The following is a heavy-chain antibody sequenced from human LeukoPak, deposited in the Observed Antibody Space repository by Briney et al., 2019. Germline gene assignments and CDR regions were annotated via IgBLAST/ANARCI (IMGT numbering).Heavy chain of an antibody. CDR3: ARDAALNCYDSMDL. D-gene: IGHD3-22*01. J-gene: IGHJ6*02. V-gene: IGHV7-4-1*02. CDR2: INTNTGNP. CDR1: GYTFTSYA. Sequence: ASVKVSCKASGYTFTSYAMNWVRQAPGQGLEWMGWINTNTGNPTYAQGFTGRFVFSLDASVSTAYLQISSLKAEDTAVYYCARDAALNCYDSMDLWGQGTTVTVSS.